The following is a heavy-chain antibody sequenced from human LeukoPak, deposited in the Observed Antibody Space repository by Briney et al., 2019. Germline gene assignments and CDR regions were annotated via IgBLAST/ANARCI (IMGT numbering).Heavy chain of an antibody. CDR2: IANGVGIT. Sequence: GGSLRLSCAASGFTFSSYAMNWVRQAPGKGLEWVSAIANGVGITYFADSVKGRFTISRDNSKNTLYLQMNSLRAEDTAIYYCTKGLGGSRYYGMDVWGQGTTVTVSS. J-gene: IGHJ6*02. V-gene: IGHV3-23*01. D-gene: IGHD2-15*01. CDR1: GFTFSSYA. CDR3: TKGLGGSRYYGMDV.